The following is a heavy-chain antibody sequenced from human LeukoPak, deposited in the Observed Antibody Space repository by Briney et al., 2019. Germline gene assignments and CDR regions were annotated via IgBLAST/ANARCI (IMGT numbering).Heavy chain of an antibody. D-gene: IGHD2-21*02. J-gene: IGHJ4*02. CDR3: AREGDGGLDY. V-gene: IGHV4-61*02. CDR2: IYTSGST. Sequence: SETLSLTCTVSGGSISSSSYYWGWIRQPAGKGLEWIGRIYTSGSTNYNPSLKSRVTMSVDTSKNQFSLKLSSVTAADTAVYYCAREGDGGLDYWGQGTLVTVSS. CDR1: GGSISSSSYY.